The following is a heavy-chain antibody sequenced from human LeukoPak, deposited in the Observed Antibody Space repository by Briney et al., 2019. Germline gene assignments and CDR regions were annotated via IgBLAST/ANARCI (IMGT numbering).Heavy chain of an antibody. CDR3: ARDRLGYYDSSGYYQPYDWFDP. CDR2: INPSGGST. CDR1: GDTFSNYA. J-gene: IGHJ5*02. D-gene: IGHD3-22*01. Sequence: ASVKVSCKASGDTFSNYAITWVRQAPGQGLEWMGIINPSGGSTSYAQKFQGRVTMTRDMSTSTVYMELSSLRSEDTAVYYCARDRLGYYDSSGYYQPYDWFDPWGQGTLVTVSS. V-gene: IGHV1-46*01.